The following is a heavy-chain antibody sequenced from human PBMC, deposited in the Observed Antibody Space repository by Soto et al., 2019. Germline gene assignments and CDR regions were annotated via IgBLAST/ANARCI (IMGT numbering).Heavy chain of an antibody. Sequence: GSLRLSCAASGCTFSSYGMSWVRQAPGKGLEWVSALSGSGGSIFYADSVKGRFTISRDNSKNTPYLQMHSLRVEDTAVYFCAKDRDYNDTSSQHWGQGTLVTVSS. CDR1: GCTFSSYG. CDR2: LSGSGGSI. V-gene: IGHV3-23*01. J-gene: IGHJ1*01. D-gene: IGHD3-22*01. CDR3: AKDRDYNDTSSQH.